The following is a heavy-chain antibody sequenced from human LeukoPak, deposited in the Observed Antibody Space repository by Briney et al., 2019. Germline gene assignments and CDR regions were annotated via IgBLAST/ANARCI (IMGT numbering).Heavy chain of an antibody. J-gene: IGHJ4*02. CDR3: ARGRYSSRSGGYYFDI. CDR2: IKQDGSEK. D-gene: IGHD2-2*01. V-gene: IGHV3-7*01. Sequence: GGSLRLSCAASGFTFSSYWMSWVRQAPGKGLEWVANIKQDGSEKYYVDSVKGRFTISRDNAKNSLYLQMNSLRAEDTAVYYCARGRYSSRSGGYYFDIWGQGTLVTVSS. CDR1: GFTFSSYW.